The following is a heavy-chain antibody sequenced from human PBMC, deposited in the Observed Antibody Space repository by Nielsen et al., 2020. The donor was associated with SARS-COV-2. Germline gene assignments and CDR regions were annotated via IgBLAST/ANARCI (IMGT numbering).Heavy chain of an antibody. CDR1: GDSIESSDYY. D-gene: IGHD3-16*02. J-gene: IGHJ4*02. CDR2: TYYSGTT. V-gene: IGHV4-30-4*01. Sequence: SETLSLTCTVSGDSIESSDYYWGWVRQPPGKGLQWIGHTYYSGTTDSNPSLTSRLTISFDTSKNQFSLRLTSVTAADTALYFCARFRRIVSDFFDYWGQGTLVTVSS. CDR3: ARFRRIVSDFFDY.